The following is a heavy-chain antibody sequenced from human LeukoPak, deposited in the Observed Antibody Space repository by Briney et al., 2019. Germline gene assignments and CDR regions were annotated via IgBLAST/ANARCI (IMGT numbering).Heavy chain of an antibody. CDR1: GFTFSSYA. CDR2: ISGTGGST. Sequence: GGSLRLSCAASGFTFSSYAMTWVRQAPGKGLEWVSAISGTGGSTYYADSVKGRFTISRDNSKSTLYLQMNSLRAEDTAVYYCASTLRYASGWCWWGQGTLVTVSS. CDR3: ASTLRYASGWCW. V-gene: IGHV3-23*01. J-gene: IGHJ4*02. D-gene: IGHD6-19*01.